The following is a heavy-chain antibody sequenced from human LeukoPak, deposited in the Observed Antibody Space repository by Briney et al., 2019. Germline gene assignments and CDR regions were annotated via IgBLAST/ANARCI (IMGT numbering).Heavy chain of an antibody. J-gene: IGHJ4*02. V-gene: IGHV3-30*18. Sequence: PGGSLRLSCAASGFTFSSYGMHWVRQAPGKGLEWVAVISYDGSNKYYADSVKGRFTISRDNSKNTLYLQMNSLRAEDTAVYYCAKEPYSSGWYDYWGQGTLVTVSS. CDR3: AKEPYSSGWYDY. D-gene: IGHD6-19*01. CDR2: ISYDGSNK. CDR1: GFTFSSYG.